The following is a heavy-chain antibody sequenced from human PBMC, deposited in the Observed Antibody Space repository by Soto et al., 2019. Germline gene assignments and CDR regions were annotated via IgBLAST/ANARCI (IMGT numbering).Heavy chain of an antibody. Sequence: EAQLVQSGGGLVKPGGSLRLSCAASGFSFRDDWLTWVRQPPRKRLEWVGRIKRNTEDAATDYAAPVKGRLTISRDDSKTTVYLQMNSLNPEATAVYYCTSETWGRGDSWGQGTLVTVSS. D-gene: IGHD7-27*01. CDR3: TSETWGRGDS. J-gene: IGHJ4*02. V-gene: IGHV3-15*01. CDR2: IKRNTEDAAT. CDR1: GFSFRDDW.